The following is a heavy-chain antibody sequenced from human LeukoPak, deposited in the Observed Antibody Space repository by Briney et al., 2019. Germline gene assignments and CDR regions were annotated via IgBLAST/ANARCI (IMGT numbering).Heavy chain of an antibody. CDR2: IKHSGST. D-gene: IGHD6-13*01. CDR1: GGSFSGYY. CDR3: ARGKRGYSSSWYDY. V-gene: IGHV4-34*01. Sequence: SETLSLTCAVYGGSFSGYYWSWIRQPPGKGLEWIGEIKHSGSTNYNPSLKSRVTISVDTSKNQFSLKLSSVTAADTAVYYCARGKRGYSSSWYDYWGQGTLVTVSS. J-gene: IGHJ4*02.